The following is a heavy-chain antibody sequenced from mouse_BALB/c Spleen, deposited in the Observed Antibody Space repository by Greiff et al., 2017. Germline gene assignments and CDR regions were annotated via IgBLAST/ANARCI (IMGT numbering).Heavy chain of an antibody. CDR2: INPGSGGT. V-gene: IGHV1-54*01. CDR3: ASTGTPMDN. J-gene: IGHJ4*01. Sequence: QVRLQQSGPGLVRPGPSVKVSCNASGYALADYLVEWVKQRPGQGLEWIGVINPGSGGTNNNDKYKGKTTQTADKTSRTAYMQLSSLTSEDSTVYYCASTGTPMDNWGQGTTVTVAS. D-gene: IGHD1-1*01. CDR1: GYALADYL.